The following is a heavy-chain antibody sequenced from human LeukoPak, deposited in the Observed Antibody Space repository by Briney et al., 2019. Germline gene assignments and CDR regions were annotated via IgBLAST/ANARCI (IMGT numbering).Heavy chain of an antibody. V-gene: IGHV5-51*01. CDR1: GYNFATYW. J-gene: IGHJ4*02. D-gene: IGHD2-2*01. CDR3: AGLKIVPTAVAH. CDR2: IYPGDFDT. Sequence: GESLKISCKGSGYNFATYWIGWARQMPGKGLEWMWIIYPGDFDTRYNPSFQGQVTFSVDRSINTAYLHWSSLKTSDTAIYHCAGLKIVPTAVAHWGQGTLVSVSP.